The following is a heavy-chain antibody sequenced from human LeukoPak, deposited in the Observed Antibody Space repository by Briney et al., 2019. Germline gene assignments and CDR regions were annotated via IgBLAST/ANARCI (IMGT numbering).Heavy chain of an antibody. CDR2: MYYSGST. CDR1: GGSISNSSYY. CDR3: AGHGRMGTINPSY. V-gene: IGHV4-39*01. D-gene: IGHD5-24*01. J-gene: IGHJ4*02. Sequence: SETLSLTCTVSGGSISNSSYYWGWIRQPPGKGLEWIGSMYYSGSTYYNPSLKSRATISVDTSKNQFSLKLSSVTAADTAVYYCAGHGRMGTINPSYWGQGTLVTVSS.